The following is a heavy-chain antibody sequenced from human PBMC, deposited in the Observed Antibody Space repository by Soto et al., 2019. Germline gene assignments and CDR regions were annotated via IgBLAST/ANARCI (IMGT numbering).Heavy chain of an antibody. D-gene: IGHD3-22*01. Sequence: GGSLRLSCAASGFTFSSYSMNWVRQAPGKGLEWVSSISSSSSYIYYADSVKGRFTISRDNAKNSLYLQMNSLRAEDTAVYYCARDHGYYDSSGYDGNWFDPWGQGTLVTVSS. J-gene: IGHJ5*02. V-gene: IGHV3-21*01. CDR2: ISSSSSYI. CDR3: ARDHGYYDSSGYDGNWFDP. CDR1: GFTFSSYS.